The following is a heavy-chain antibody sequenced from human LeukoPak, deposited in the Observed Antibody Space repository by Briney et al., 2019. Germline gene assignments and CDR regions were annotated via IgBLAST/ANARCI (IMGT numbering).Heavy chain of an antibody. CDR3: ARSTPHVAAIDY. V-gene: IGHV1-8*02. CDR1: GYTFTSYD. CDR2: MNPNSGNT. Sequence: VKVSCKASGYTFTSYDINWVRQATGQGLEWMGWMNPNSGNTGYAQKFQGRVTMTRNTSISTAYMELSSLRSEDTAVYYCARSTPHVAAIDYWGQGTLVTVSS. J-gene: IGHJ4*02. D-gene: IGHD2-15*01.